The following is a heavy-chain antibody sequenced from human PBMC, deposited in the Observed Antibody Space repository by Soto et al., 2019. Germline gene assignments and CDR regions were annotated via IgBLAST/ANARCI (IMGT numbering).Heavy chain of an antibody. CDR3: ARVAPEYSSTPRRFDF. Sequence: EVQLLESGGGLVQPGGSLRLFCAASGFTFGIYAMSWVRQAPGKGLEWVSSISGSGGSIYYAHSVKGRFTISRDKTKNTLDLQMNSLRAEDTAVYHCARVAPEYSSTPRRFDFWGQGTLVTVSS. D-gene: IGHD6-13*01. CDR1: GFTFGIYA. CDR2: ISGSGGSI. V-gene: IGHV3-23*01. J-gene: IGHJ4*02.